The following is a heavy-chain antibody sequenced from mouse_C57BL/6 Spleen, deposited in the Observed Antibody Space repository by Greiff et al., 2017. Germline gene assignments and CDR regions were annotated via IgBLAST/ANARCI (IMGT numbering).Heavy chain of an antibody. J-gene: IGHJ3*01. CDR3: AERGLAY. CDR1: GYSFTGYY. CDR2: INPSTGGT. V-gene: IGHV1-42*01. Sequence: VQLQQSGPELVKPGASVKISCKASGYSFTGYYMNWVKQSPEKSLEWIGEINPSTGGTTYNQKFKAKATLTVDKASSTAYMQLKSLTSEDSAVYYCAERGLAYWGQGTLVTVSA.